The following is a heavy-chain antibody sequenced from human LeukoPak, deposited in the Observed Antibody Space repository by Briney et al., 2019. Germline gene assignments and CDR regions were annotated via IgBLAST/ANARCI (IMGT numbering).Heavy chain of an antibody. V-gene: IGHV4-59*08. CDR1: GGSISSYY. D-gene: IGHD1-26*01. CDR3: ARHRRWAAWFDP. Sequence: SETLSLTCTVSGGSISSYYWSWIRQPPGKGLEWIGYIYYSGSTNYNPSLKSRVTISVDTSKNQFSLKLSSATAADTAVYYCARHRRWAAWFDPWGQGTLVTVSS. J-gene: IGHJ5*02. CDR2: IYYSGST.